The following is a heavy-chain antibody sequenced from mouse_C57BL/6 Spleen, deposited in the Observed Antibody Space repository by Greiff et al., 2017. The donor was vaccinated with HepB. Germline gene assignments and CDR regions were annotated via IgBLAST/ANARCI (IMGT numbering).Heavy chain of an antibody. CDR3: ARYTSPTTGYFDY. CDR2: IRNKANGYTT. V-gene: IGHV7-3*01. J-gene: IGHJ2*01. D-gene: IGHD1-1*01. CDR1: GFTFTDYY. Sequence: EVKLVESGGGLVQPGGSLSLSCAASGFTFTDYYMSWVRQPPGKALEWLGFIRNKANGYTTEYSASVKGRFTISRDNSQSILYLQMNALRAEDSATYYCARYTSPTTGYFDYWGQGTTLTVSS.